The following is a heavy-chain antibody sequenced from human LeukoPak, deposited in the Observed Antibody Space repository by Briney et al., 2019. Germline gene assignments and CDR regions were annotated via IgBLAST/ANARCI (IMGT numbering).Heavy chain of an antibody. CDR1: GFTLSAYS. CDR2: ISSGSSYI. J-gene: IGHJ4*02. D-gene: IGHD5-12*01. V-gene: IGHV3-21*01. CDR3: AAEREWLRIDY. Sequence: KPGGSLRLSCAASGFTLSAYSMSWVRQAPGRGLEWVSSISSGSSYIFYADSVKGRFTISRDNAKNSLYLQMNSLRAEDTAVYYCAAEREWLRIDYWGQGSLVTVSS.